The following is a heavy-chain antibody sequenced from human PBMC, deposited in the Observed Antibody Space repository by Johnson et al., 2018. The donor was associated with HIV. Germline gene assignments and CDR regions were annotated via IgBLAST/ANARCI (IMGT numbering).Heavy chain of an antibody. D-gene: IGHD6-6*01. Sequence: QVQLVESGGGVVQPGRSLRLSCAASGFTFSNYAMHWVRQAPGKGLEWVAVISYDGSNKYYADSVKGRFTISRDNSKNTLYLQMNSLRPKDTAVYYFARDETPSYSSYDAFDIWGQGTMVTVSS. V-gene: IGHV3-30*04. J-gene: IGHJ3*02. CDR1: GFTFSNYA. CDR2: ISYDGSNK. CDR3: ARDETPSYSSYDAFDI.